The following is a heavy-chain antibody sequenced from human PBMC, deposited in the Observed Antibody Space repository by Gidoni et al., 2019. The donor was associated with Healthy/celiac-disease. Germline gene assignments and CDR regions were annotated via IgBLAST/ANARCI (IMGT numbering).Heavy chain of an antibody. V-gene: IGHV3-33*01. Sequence: QVQLVESGGGVVQPGRSLRLSGAASGFTFRSYGMHWVRQAPGKGLEWVAVIWYDGSNKYYADSVKGRFTISRDNSKNTLYLQMNSLRAEDTAVYYCARDRNGYYGDAFDIWGQGTMVTVSS. D-gene: IGHD3-3*01. CDR2: IWYDGSNK. CDR3: ARDRNGYYGDAFDI. CDR1: GFTFRSYG. J-gene: IGHJ3*02.